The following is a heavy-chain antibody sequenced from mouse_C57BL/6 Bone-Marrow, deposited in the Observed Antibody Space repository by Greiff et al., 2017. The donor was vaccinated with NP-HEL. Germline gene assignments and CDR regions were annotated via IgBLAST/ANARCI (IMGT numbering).Heavy chain of an antibody. Sequence: VQLQQPGAELVRPGTSVKLSCKASGYTFTSYWMHWVKQRPGQGLEWIGVIDPSDSYTNYNQKFKGKATLTVDTSASTAYMQLSSLTAEDSAVYYCARSTRGNFDYWGQGTTLTVSS. CDR2: IDPSDSYT. CDR1: GYTFTSYW. J-gene: IGHJ2*01. V-gene: IGHV1-59*01. CDR3: ARSTRGNFDY.